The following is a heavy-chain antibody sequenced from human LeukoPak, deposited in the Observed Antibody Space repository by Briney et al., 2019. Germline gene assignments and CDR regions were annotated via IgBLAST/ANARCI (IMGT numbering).Heavy chain of an antibody. Sequence: KAGGSLRLSCAASGFTFSDYYMSWIRQAPGKGLEWVSYISSSGSTIYYADSGKGRFTISRDNAKNSLYLQMNSLRAGDTAVYYCARIGRGYDFWSGYSLIFDYWGQGTLVTVSS. V-gene: IGHV3-11*01. CDR3: ARIGRGYDFWSGYSLIFDY. D-gene: IGHD3-3*01. J-gene: IGHJ4*02. CDR1: GFTFSDYY. CDR2: ISSSGSTI.